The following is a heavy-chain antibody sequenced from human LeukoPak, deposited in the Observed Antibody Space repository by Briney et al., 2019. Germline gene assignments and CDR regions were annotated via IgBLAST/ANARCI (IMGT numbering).Heavy chain of an antibody. CDR1: GFTFSDYY. D-gene: IGHD3-22*01. V-gene: IGHV3-72*01. CDR3: ARVTYYYDSSGYSLFDY. J-gene: IGHJ4*02. CDR2: TRNKANSYTT. Sequence: GGSLRLSCAASGFTFSDYYMTWIRQAPGKGLEWVGRTRNKANSYTTAYAASVKGRFTISRDDSKNSLYLQMNSLKTADTAAYYCARVTYYYDSSGYSLFDYWGQGTLVTVSS.